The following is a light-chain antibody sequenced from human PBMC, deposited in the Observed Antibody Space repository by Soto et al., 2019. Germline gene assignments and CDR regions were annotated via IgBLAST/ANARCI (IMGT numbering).Light chain of an antibody. CDR1: SSDVGGYNR. CDR2: DVS. Sequence: QSVLPQPPSGSGSPGQSVTISCTGTSSDVGGYNRVPWYQQPPGKAPKLLIYDVSNRPSGGSTRFSGSKSGNTASLTISGLQAEDEADYYCTSYATGSAYVFGPGTKLTVL. CDR3: TSYATGSAYV. J-gene: IGLJ1*01. V-gene: IGLV2-18*02.